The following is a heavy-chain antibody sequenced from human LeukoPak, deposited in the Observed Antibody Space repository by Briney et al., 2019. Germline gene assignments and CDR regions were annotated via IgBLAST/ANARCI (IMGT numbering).Heavy chain of an antibody. V-gene: IGHV4-39*01. Sequence: SETLSLTCTVSGGSISSSSYYWGWIRQPPGKGLEWIGSIYYSGSTYYNPSLKSRVTISVDTSKNQFSLKLSSVTAADTAVYYCARVPVLLWFGESYNWFDPWGQGTLVTVSS. D-gene: IGHD3-10*01. CDR1: GGSISSSSYY. CDR2: IYYSGST. J-gene: IGHJ5*02. CDR3: ARVPVLLWFGESYNWFDP.